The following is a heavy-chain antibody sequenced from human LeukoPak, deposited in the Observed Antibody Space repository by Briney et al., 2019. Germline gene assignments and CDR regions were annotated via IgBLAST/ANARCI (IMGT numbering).Heavy chain of an antibody. CDR2: ISAYNGNT. CDR1: GYTFSTYD. Sequence: ASVKVSCKPSGYTFSTYDINWVRQAPGQGLEWMGWISAYNGNTNYAQKLQGRVTMTTDTSTSTAYMELRNLTSDDTAVYYCARDMGLKSSDYWGQGTLVTVSS. CDR3: ARDMGLKSSDY. D-gene: IGHD3-10*01. V-gene: IGHV1-18*01. J-gene: IGHJ4*02.